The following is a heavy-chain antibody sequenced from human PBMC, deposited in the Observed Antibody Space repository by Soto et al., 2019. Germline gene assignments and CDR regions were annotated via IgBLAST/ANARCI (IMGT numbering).Heavy chain of an antibody. CDR2: ISGGGGNT. CDR1: GFTFSSYA. D-gene: IGHD1-26*01. V-gene: IGHV3-23*01. Sequence: GGSLRLSCAASGFTFSSYAMSWVRQAPGKGLEWVSVISGGGGNTYYADSVKGWFTISRDNSKNTLYLQMNSLRADDTALYYCTKSVVGATTTGRGFDYWGQGTLVTVSS. J-gene: IGHJ4*02. CDR3: TKSVVGATTTGRGFDY.